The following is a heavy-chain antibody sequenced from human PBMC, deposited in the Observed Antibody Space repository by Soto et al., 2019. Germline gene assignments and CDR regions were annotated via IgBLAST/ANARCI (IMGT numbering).Heavy chain of an antibody. J-gene: IGHJ5*02. CDR1: GFSLSTNGMC. CDR3: AHSIKDYDFWSGYYTSWFDP. CDR2: IYWDDDK. V-gene: IGHV2-5*08. Sequence: SGPTLVNPTQTLTLTCTFSGFSLSTNGMCVSWIRQPPGKALEWLALIYWDDDKRYSPSLKSRLTITKDTSKNQVVLTMTNMDPVDTATYYCAHSIKDYDFWSGYYTSWFDPWGQGTLVTVSS. D-gene: IGHD3-3*01.